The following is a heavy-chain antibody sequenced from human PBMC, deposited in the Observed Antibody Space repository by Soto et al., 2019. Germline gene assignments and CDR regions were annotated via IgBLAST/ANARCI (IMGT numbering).Heavy chain of an antibody. CDR1: GYTFTSYD. CDR2: MNPNSGNT. J-gene: IGHJ5*02. D-gene: IGHD4-17*01. CDR3: ARGRGDYGWFDP. V-gene: IGHV1-8*01. Sequence: QVQLVQSGAEVKKPGASVKVSCKASGYTFTSYDINWVRQATGQGLEWMGWMNPNSGNTGYAQKFQGRVTMTRNTCISTAYRELGSRRSEDTAVYYCARGRGDYGWFDPWGQGTLVTVSS.